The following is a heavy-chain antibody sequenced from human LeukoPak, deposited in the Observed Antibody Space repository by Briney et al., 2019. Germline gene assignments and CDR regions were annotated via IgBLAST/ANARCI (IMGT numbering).Heavy chain of an antibody. Sequence: ASVKVSCKASGYTFTSYGISWVRQAPGQGLEWMGIINPSGGSTSYAQKFQGRVTMTRDTSTSTVYMELSSLRSEDTAVYYCARESRYYYDSSGNDAKAFDIWGQGTMVTVSS. J-gene: IGHJ3*02. CDR2: INPSGGST. D-gene: IGHD3-22*01. V-gene: IGHV1-46*01. CDR1: GYTFTSYG. CDR3: ARESRYYYDSSGNDAKAFDI.